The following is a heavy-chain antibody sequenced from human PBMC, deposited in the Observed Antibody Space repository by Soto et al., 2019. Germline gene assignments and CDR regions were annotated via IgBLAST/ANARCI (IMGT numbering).Heavy chain of an antibody. V-gene: IGHV1-69*12. CDR1: GRTFSSYA. Sequence: QVQLVQSGAEVKKPGSSVKVSCKASGRTFSSYAISWVRQAPGQGLEWMGGIIPIFGTANYAQKFRGRVTLTADESTSNAYMERSNQRSEDTAVYYCTRDRRRKGHPAKHSTGPAFDIWGQGTMVTGSS. CDR3: TRDRRRKGHPAKHSTGPAFDI. D-gene: IGHD2-2*01. J-gene: IGHJ3*02. CDR2: IIPIFGTA.